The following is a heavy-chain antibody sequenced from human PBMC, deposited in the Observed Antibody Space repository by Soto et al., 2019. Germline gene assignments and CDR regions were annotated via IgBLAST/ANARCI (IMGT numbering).Heavy chain of an antibody. J-gene: IGHJ6*02. V-gene: IGHV1-46*01. D-gene: IGHD3-10*01. CDR2: INPSGGST. CDR3: ARDRGSTPAVYYYGMDV. CDR1: GYTFTSYY. Sequence: ASVKVSCKASGYTFTSYYMHWVRQAPGQGLEWMGIINPSGGSTSYAQKFQGRVTMTRDTSTSTVYMELSSLRSEDTALFYCARDRGSTPAVYYYGMDVWGQGTTVTVSS.